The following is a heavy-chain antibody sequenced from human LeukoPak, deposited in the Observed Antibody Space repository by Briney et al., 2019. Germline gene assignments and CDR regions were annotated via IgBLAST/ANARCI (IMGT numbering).Heavy chain of an antibody. CDR3: AREGDAYSSSTDFDY. D-gene: IGHD6-6*01. Sequence: ASVKVSCKASGYTFTGYYMHWERQAPGQGLEWMGWINPNSGGTNYAQKFQGRVTMTRDTSISTAYMELSRLRSDDTAVYYCAREGDAYSSSTDFDYWGQGTLVTVSS. J-gene: IGHJ4*02. CDR2: INPNSGGT. CDR1: GYTFTGYY. V-gene: IGHV1-2*02.